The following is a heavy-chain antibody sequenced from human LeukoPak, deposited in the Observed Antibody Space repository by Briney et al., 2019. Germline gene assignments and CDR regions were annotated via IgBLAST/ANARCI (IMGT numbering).Heavy chain of an antibody. CDR2: ISYDGSNK. D-gene: IGHD6-13*01. CDR3: TRGLMSIAAAGTQGVDY. J-gene: IGHJ4*02. CDR1: GFTFSSYA. V-gene: IGHV3-30*01. Sequence: GGSLRLSCAASGFTFSSYAMHWVRQAPGKGLEWVAVISYDGSNKYYADSVKGRFTISRDNSKNTLYLQMNSLRAEDTAVYYCTRGLMSIAAAGTQGVDYWSQGTLVTVSS.